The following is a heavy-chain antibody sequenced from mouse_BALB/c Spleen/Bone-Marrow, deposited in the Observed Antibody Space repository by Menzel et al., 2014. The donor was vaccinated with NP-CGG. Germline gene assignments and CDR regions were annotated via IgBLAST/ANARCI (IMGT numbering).Heavy chain of an antibody. J-gene: IGHJ3*01. D-gene: IGHD2-2*01. V-gene: IGHV1-9*01. CDR1: GYTFNSYW. CDR2: ILPGSGST. Sequence: VKLQESGAELMKPGASVKISCKATGYTFNSYWIEWVKQRPGHGLEWIGEILPGSGSTNYNEKFKGTATFTTDTSSNTAYMQLSSLTSEDSAVYYCARGGYGYLFAYWGQGTLVTVSA. CDR3: ARGGYGYLFAY.